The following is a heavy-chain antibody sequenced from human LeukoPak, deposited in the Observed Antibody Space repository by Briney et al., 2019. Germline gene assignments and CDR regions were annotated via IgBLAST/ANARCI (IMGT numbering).Heavy chain of an antibody. CDR1: GFTFSRYS. CDR3: ARDNWFDC. J-gene: IGHJ5*01. CDR2: ISPSSSTI. Sequence: GGSLRLSCAASGFTFSRYSMTWVRLAPGKGLEWVSYISPSSSTIYYADSVKGRFTISRDNAKNSLYLQMNSLRDEDAAVYCCARDNWFDCWGQGTLVTVSS. V-gene: IGHV3-48*02.